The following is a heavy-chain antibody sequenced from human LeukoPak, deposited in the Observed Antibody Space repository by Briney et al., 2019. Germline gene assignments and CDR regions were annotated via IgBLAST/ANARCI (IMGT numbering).Heavy chain of an antibody. CDR3: ASLLERTWAYSDFDY. Sequence: GGSLRLSCAASGFTFSSYAMHWVRQAPGKGLEWVAVISYDGSNKYYADSVKGRFTISRDNSKNTLYLQMNSLRAEDRAVYYCASLLERTWAYSDFDYWGQGTLVTVSS. CDR2: ISYDGSNK. J-gene: IGHJ4*02. CDR1: GFTFSSYA. D-gene: IGHD3-16*01. V-gene: IGHV3-30-3*01.